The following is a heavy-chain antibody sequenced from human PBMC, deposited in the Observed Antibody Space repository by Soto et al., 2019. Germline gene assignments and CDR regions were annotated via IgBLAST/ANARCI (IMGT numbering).Heavy chain of an antibody. Sequence: GGSLRLSCAASGFTFSSYAMHWVRQAPGKGLEWVAVISYDGSNKYYADSVKGRFTISRDNSKNTLYLQMNSLRAEDTAVYYCARSEVDYGDYVDYWGQGTLVTVSS. J-gene: IGHJ4*02. CDR1: GFTFSSYA. D-gene: IGHD4-17*01. V-gene: IGHV3-30-3*01. CDR3: ARSEVDYGDYVDY. CDR2: ISYDGSNK.